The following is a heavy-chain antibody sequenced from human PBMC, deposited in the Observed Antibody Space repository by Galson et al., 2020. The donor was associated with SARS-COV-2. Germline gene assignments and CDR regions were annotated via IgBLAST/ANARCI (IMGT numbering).Heavy chain of an antibody. D-gene: IGHD3-16*01. V-gene: IGHV3-66*01. CDR3: ARYGMAYWNYYHGMDD. CDR1: GFTVSNKY. Sequence: GGSLRLSCAASGFTVSNKYMCWVRQQPGQGLEWDSGNYRRGSTYYSDSVKGRFNISRDNTKIKLHLQMNSLSAEDTAVYYCARYGMAYWNYYHGMDDWGQGTTVTVSS. CDR2: NYRRGST. J-gene: IGHJ6*01.